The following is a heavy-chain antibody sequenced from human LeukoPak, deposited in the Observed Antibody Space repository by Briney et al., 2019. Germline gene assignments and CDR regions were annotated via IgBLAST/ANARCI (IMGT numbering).Heavy chain of an antibody. CDR1: GGSFSGYY. J-gene: IGHJ4*02. D-gene: IGHD6-6*01. CDR3: AVSSSSSPYYFGY. Sequence: SETLSLTCAVYGGSFSGYYWSWIRQPPGKGLEWIGEISHSGNTNYSPSLRSRITISLDTSKNQFSPKLSSVTAADTAVYYCAVSSSSSPYYFGYWGQGTLVTVSS. CDR2: ISHSGNT. V-gene: IGHV4-34*01.